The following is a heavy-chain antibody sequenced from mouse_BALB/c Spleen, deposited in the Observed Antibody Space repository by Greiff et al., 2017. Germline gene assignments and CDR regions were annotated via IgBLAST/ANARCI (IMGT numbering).Heavy chain of an antibody. D-gene: IGHD1-1*02. V-gene: IGHV5-12-2*01. CDR1: GFTFSSYT. J-gene: IGHJ3*01. CDR3: ARQRGWAAWFAY. CDR2: ISNGGGST. Sequence: EVKLVESGGGLVQPGGSLKLSCAASGFTFSSYTMSWVRQTPEKRLEWVAYISNGGGSTYYPDTVKGRFTISRDNAKNTLYLQMSSLKSEDTAMYYCARQRGWAAWFAYWGQGTLVTVAA.